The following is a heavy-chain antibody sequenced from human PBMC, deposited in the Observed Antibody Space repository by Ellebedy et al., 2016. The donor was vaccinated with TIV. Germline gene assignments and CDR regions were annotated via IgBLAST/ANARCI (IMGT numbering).Heavy chain of an antibody. D-gene: IGHD7-27*01. Sequence: GESLKISCAASGFTFSIYSMSWVRQAPGKGLVWVSRINSDGSSTSYANSVKGRFTISKDNAKNTLYLQMNSLRAEDTAVYYCARDHPLGIENFDYWGQGTLVTVSS. CDR2: INSDGSST. V-gene: IGHV3-74*01. J-gene: IGHJ4*02. CDR1: GFTFSIYS. CDR3: ARDHPLGIENFDY.